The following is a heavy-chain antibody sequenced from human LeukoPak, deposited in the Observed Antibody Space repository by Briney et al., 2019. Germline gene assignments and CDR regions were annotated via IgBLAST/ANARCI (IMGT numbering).Heavy chain of an antibody. V-gene: IGHV3-7*01. CDR1: GFAFSRFY. CDR3: VPQCGRPI. J-gene: IGHJ3*02. CDR2: INEDGSVK. D-gene: IGHD6-19*01. Sequence: GGSPRLSCEASGFAFSRFYISWVCQAPGKGLEWVANINEDGSVKDYVDSVKGRFTISRDNVKTSVYLQMNSLRGEDTAVYYCVPQCGRPIWGQGTKLTVSS.